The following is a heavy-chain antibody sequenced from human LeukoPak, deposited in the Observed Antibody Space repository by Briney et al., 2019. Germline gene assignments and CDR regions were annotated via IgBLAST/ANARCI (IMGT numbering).Heavy chain of an antibody. CDR2: INPNSGGT. CDR3: ARENPVGATYC. CDR1: GYTFTGYY. Sequence: EASVKVSCKATGYTFTGYYMHWVRQAPGQGLEWMGWINPNSGGTYYARKFQGRVTMTRDTSISTAYMELSRLRSDDTAVYYCARENPVGATYCWGQGTLVTVSS. J-gene: IGHJ4*02. D-gene: IGHD1-26*01. V-gene: IGHV1-2*02.